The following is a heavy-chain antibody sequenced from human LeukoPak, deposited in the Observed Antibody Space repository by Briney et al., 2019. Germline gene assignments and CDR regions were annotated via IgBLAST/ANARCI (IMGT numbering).Heavy chain of an antibody. D-gene: IGHD2-21*02. J-gene: IGHJ4*02. V-gene: IGHV1-18*04. CDR2: ISAYIGHT. Sequence: GASVKVSCKASGYTFPDAYVHWVRQAPGQGLEWMGWISAYIGHTNCSQKFQGRVTLTTDTSTSTAYMELRSLTSDDTAVYYCARDPIVVVTAISSLRFDSWGQGTLVTVSS. CDR3: ARDPIVVVTAISSLRFDS. CDR1: GYTFPDAY.